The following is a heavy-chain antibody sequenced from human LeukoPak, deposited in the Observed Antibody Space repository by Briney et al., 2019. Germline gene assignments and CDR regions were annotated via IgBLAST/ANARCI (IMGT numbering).Heavy chain of an antibody. Sequence: GGSLRLSCAASGFTFSSYAMHWVRQAPGKGLEWVAIISYDGSNKYYADSVKGRFTISRDNSKNTLYLQMNSLRAEDTAVYYRARVYSQYVVVAATDYWGQGTLVTVSS. J-gene: IGHJ4*02. V-gene: IGHV3-30*04. CDR3: ARVYSQYVVVAATDY. CDR1: GFTFSSYA. CDR2: ISYDGSNK. D-gene: IGHD2-15*01.